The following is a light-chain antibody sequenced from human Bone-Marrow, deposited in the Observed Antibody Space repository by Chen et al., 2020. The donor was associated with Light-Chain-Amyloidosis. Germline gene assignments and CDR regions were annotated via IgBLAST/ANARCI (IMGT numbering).Light chain of an antibody. V-gene: IGLV3-21*03. Sequence: SYVLTQPSSVSVAPGKPATIACGGNNIGATSVHWYQQTPGRPPLLVVYDDSDRPSGIPERLSGSNSGNTATLTISRVEAGDEADYYCQVWDRSSDRPVFGGGTKLTVL. CDR1: NIGATS. J-gene: IGLJ3*02. CDR2: DDS. CDR3: QVWDRSSDRPV.